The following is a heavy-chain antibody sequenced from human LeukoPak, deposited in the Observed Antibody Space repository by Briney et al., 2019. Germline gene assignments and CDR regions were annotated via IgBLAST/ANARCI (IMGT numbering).Heavy chain of an antibody. V-gene: IGHV3-23*01. CDR3: AKTYCSGGSCYIDGYFDY. D-gene: IGHD2-15*01. CDR1: GFTFSSYA. Sequence: PGGSLRLSCAASGFTFSSYAMSWVRQAPGKGLEWVSAIGGSGGSTYYADSVKGRFTISRDNSKNTLYLQMNSLRAEDTAVYYCAKTYCSGGSCYIDGYFDYWGQGTLVTVSS. J-gene: IGHJ4*02. CDR2: IGGSGGST.